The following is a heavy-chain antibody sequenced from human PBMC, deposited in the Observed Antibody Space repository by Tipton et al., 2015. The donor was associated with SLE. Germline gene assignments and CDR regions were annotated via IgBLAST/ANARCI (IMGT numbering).Heavy chain of an antibody. CDR1: GYSFTSYW. Sequence: QLVQSGAEVKKPGETLKISCKASGYSFTSYWISWVRQVPGKGPDCMGIIYPDDSDTRYSPSFQGQVTISADKSNIIVSLLWSSLKASDTAMYYCARGAGSYGLGRYYIACGGQGSL. D-gene: IGHD3-10*01. CDR3: ARGAGSYGLGRYYIAC. V-gene: IGHV5-51*03. J-gene: IGHJ4*02. CDR2: IYPDDSDT.